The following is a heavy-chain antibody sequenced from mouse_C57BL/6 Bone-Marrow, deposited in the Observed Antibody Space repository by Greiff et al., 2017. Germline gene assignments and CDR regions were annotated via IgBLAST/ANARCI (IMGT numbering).Heavy chain of an antibody. CDR3: TRDGGDY. Sequence: EVKLMESGEGLVKPGGSLKLSCAASGFTFSSYAMSWVRQTPEKRLEWVAYLSSGGDYIYYADTVKGRFTISRDNARNTLYLQMSSLKSEDTAMYYCTRDGGDYWGQGTTLTVSS. J-gene: IGHJ2*01. CDR1: GFTFSSYA. V-gene: IGHV5-9-1*02. CDR2: LSSGGDYI.